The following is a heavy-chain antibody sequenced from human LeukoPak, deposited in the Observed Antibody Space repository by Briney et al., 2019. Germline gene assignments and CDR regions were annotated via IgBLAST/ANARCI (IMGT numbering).Heavy chain of an antibody. V-gene: IGHV3-21*01. Sequence: SGGSLRLSCVASGLTFSVYSINLVRRAPGKGLECVSFINPTSTSTYYADAVRGRFTISRDNAKSSLYLQMDSLRAEDTAVYYCVRLRRNSDRSYYYYYYDSWGQGILVTVSS. CDR3: VRLRRNSDRSYYYYYYDS. D-gene: IGHD3-10*01. CDR2: INPTSTST. J-gene: IGHJ5*01. CDR1: GLTFSVYS.